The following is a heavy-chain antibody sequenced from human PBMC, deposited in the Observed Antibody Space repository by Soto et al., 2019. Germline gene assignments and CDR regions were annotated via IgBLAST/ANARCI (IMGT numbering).Heavy chain of an antibody. Sequence: QVQLVQSGAEVKKPGSSVKVSCKASGGTFSSYTISWVRQAPGQGLEWMGRIIPILGIANYAQKFHGRVTITADKPTSTAYMELSSLRSEDTAVYYCARDVVGVAATTISNYFDYWGQGTLVTVSS. CDR1: GGTFSSYT. V-gene: IGHV1-69*08. CDR3: ARDVVGVAATTISNYFDY. D-gene: IGHD2-15*01. J-gene: IGHJ4*02. CDR2: IIPILGIA.